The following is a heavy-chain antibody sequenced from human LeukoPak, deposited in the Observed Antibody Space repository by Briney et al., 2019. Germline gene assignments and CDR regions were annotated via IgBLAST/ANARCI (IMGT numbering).Heavy chain of an antibody. D-gene: IGHD2-2*01. J-gene: IGHJ4*02. Sequence: GGSLRLSCAASGFTFSSYSMNWVRQAPGKGLEWVSYISSSSSTIYYADSVKGRFTISRDNAKNSLYLQMNSLRAEDTAVYYCARDSGYCSSTSCYGGFDYWGQGTLVTVSS. CDR3: ARDSGYCSSTSCYGGFDY. CDR1: GFTFSSYS. V-gene: IGHV3-48*01. CDR2: ISSSSSTI.